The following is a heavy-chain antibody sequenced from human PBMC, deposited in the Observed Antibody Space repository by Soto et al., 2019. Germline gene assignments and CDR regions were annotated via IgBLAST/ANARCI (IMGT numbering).Heavy chain of an antibody. V-gene: IGHV1-18*01. CDR1: GYTFTSYG. D-gene: IGHD1-26*01. J-gene: IGHJ5*02. CDR2: INPYNGNT. CDR3: ARDPVGGNWFDP. Sequence: ASVKVSFKASGYTFTSYGISWVRQAPGQGLEWMGWINPYNGNTNYAQKLQGRVTMTTDTSTSTAYMELRSLRSDDTAVYYCARDPVGGNWFDPWGQGTLVTVS.